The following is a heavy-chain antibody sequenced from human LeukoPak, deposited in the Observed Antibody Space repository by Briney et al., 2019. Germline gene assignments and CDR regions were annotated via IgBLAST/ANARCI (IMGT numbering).Heavy chain of an antibody. CDR2: IFHSGST. D-gene: IGHD3-22*01. J-gene: IGHJ3*02. CDR1: GYPISSGFY. CDR3: ARANYYDSSGYSRGAFDI. V-gene: IGHV4-38-2*02. Sequence: QSSETLSLTCSVSGYPISSGFYWGWIRQPPGKGLEWIGSIFHSGSTYYNPSLKSRVTISVGTSKNQFSLKLSSVTAADTAVYYCARANYYDSSGYSRGAFDIWGQGTMVSVSS.